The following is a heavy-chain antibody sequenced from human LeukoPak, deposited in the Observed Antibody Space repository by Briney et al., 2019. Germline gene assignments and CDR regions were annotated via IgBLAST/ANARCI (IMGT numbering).Heavy chain of an antibody. Sequence: ASVKVSCKASGYTFTGYYMHWVRQAPGQGREWMGWINPNSGGTNYAQKFQGRVTMTRDTSISTAYMELSRLRSDDTAVYYCARDRAERRLRFLEWLFMFDYWGQGTLVTVSS. J-gene: IGHJ4*02. V-gene: IGHV1-2*02. D-gene: IGHD3-3*01. CDR3: ARDRAERRLRFLEWLFMFDY. CDR2: INPNSGGT. CDR1: GYTFTGYY.